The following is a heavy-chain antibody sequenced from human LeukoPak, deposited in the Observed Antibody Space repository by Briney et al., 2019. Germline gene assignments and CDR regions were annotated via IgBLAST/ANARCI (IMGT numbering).Heavy chain of an antibody. CDR3: AYSTSVAGII. CDR1: GGSFSGYY. Sequence: MSSETLSLTCAVYGGSFSGYYWSWIRQPPGKGLEWIGEINHSGSTNYNPSLKSRVTISVDTSKNQFSLKLSSVTAADTAVYYCAYSTSVAGIIWGQGTLVTVSS. J-gene: IGHJ4*02. V-gene: IGHV4-34*01. D-gene: IGHD6-19*01. CDR2: INHSGST.